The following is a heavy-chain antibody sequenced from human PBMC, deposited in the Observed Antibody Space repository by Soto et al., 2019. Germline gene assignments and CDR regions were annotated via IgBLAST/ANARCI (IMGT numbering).Heavy chain of an antibody. CDR1: GFTFSNSW. Sequence: GGSLRLSCAASGFTFSNSWMHWVRQVSGKGLEWVSRINADGTSTSYADSVKGRFTISRDNAKNTLYLHVNSLRAEDTAVYYCARDHVEMATIGAFDIWGQGTMVTVSS. V-gene: IGHV3-74*01. CDR3: ARDHVEMATIGAFDI. J-gene: IGHJ3*02. CDR2: INADGTST. D-gene: IGHD5-12*01.